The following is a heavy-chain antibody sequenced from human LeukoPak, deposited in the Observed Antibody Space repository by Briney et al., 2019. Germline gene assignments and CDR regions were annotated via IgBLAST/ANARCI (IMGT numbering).Heavy chain of an antibody. D-gene: IGHD2-15*01. V-gene: IGHV4-39*07. Sequence: SETLSLTCTVSGGSISSSSYYWGWIRQPPGKGLEWIGSIYYSGSTYYNPSLKSRLTISLDTSKTQFSLKLSSVTAADTAVYYCARVVVAAAHFDYWGQGTLVTVSS. J-gene: IGHJ4*02. CDR3: ARVVVAAAHFDY. CDR2: IYYSGST. CDR1: GGSISSSSYY.